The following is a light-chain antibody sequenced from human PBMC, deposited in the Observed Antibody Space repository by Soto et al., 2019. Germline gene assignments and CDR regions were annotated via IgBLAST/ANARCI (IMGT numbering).Light chain of an antibody. J-gene: IGLJ1*01. CDR1: SSDIGDYTY. CDR3: CSLTTSHTYV. V-gene: IGLV2-14*03. CDR2: HVT. Sequence: QSVLTQPASVSWSPGQSITISCHRTSSDIGDYTYVSWYQQQPGKGLKPMIYHVTYRPSGVSNLCSGSKAGNSASLTSAGLQADDEADYFCCSLTTSHTYVCGSRSKVTVL.